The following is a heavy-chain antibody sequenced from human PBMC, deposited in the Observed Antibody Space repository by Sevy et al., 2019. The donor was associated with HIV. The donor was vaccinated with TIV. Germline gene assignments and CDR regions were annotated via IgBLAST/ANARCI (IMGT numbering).Heavy chain of an antibody. D-gene: IGHD3-16*01. CDR3: LRSGGAYDDGFDP. CDR1: GFTFSNYD. Sequence: GGSLRLSCAGSGFTFSNYDMNWVRQAPGKGLEWISKIRNRGDVYYADSVKGRFTNSRDNSKKSLSLQMNSLRVDDTAVYYCLRSGGAYDDGFDPWGQGTLVTVSS. J-gene: IGHJ5*02. V-gene: IGHV3-48*03. CDR2: IRNRGDV.